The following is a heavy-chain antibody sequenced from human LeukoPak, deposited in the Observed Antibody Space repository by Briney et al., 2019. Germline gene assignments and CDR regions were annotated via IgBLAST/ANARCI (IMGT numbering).Heavy chain of an antibody. CDR2: ISNDESEK. CDR1: GFTFSIYA. D-gene: IGHD2-2*01. V-gene: IGHV3-30*04. J-gene: IGHJ4*02. Sequence: PGGSLRLSCAASGFTFSIYAMHWVRQAPGKGLEWVAVISNDESEKHYAGSVKGRFTISRDNSKNTLYLQMNSLRAEDTAVYYCAKDVPLVPAARPYYFDYWGQGTLVTVSS. CDR3: AKDVPLVPAARPYYFDY.